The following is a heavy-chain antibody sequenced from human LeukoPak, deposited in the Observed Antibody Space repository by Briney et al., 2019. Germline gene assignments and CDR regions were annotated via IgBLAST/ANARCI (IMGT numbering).Heavy chain of an antibody. J-gene: IGHJ4*02. CDR3: AVVVVAANAFDY. CDR1: GYTFTGYY. Sequence: ASVKVSCKASGYTFTGYYMHWVRQAPGQGLEWMGRINPNSGGTNYAQKFQGRVTMTRDTSISTAYMELSRLRSDDTAVYYCAVVVVAANAFDYWGQGTLVTVSS. D-gene: IGHD2-15*01. CDR2: INPNSGGT. V-gene: IGHV1-2*06.